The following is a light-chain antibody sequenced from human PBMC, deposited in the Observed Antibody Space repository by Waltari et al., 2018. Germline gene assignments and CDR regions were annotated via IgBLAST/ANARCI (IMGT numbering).Light chain of an antibody. CDR1: SSDVGSYNL. CDR3: CSYAGSSTRYV. Sequence: QSAPTQPASVSGSPGQSITISCTGTSSDVGSYNLVSWYQQHPGKAPKLMIYEVSKRPSGVSNRFSGSKSGNTASLTISGLQAEDEADYYCCSYAGSSTRYVFGTGTKVTVL. J-gene: IGLJ1*01. V-gene: IGLV2-23*02. CDR2: EVS.